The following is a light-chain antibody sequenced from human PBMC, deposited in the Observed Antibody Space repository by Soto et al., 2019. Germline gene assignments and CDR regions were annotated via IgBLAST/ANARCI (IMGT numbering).Light chain of an antibody. CDR2: GAS. Sequence: EMVLTQSPGTLSLSPGERATLSCRASQSVSSSYLAWYQQKPGQAPRLLIYGASGRATGIPDRFSGSGSGPDFTLTISRLEPEDFAVYYCQQYGSSPLFTVGPGTKVDIK. CDR3: QQYGSSPLFT. V-gene: IGKV3-20*01. CDR1: QSVSSSY. J-gene: IGKJ3*01.